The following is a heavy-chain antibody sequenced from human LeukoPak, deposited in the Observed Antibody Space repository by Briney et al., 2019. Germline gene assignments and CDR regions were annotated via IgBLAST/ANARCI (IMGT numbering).Heavy chain of an antibody. CDR2: VGYDGRRE. J-gene: IGHJ6*01. CDR3: ARGGFRDTAKGMDA. CDR1: GYSFTTYG. Sequence: SCKASGYSFTTYGISWVRQAPGRGLEWVATVGYDGRREYYPDSVQGRFTISRDNSKNTLSLQMNSLRSEDTAVYYCARGGFRDTAKGMDAWGEGTTVTVSS. V-gene: IGHV3-33*01. D-gene: IGHD5-18*01.